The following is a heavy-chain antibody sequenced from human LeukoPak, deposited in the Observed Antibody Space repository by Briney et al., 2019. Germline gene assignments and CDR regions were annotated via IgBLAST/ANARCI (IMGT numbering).Heavy chain of an antibody. Sequence: GASVKVSCKVSGYTLTELSMHWVRQAPGKGLEWMGGFDPEDGETIYAQKFQGRVTMTRDTSISTAYMELSRLRSDDTAVYYCASDPLSAHDAFDIWGQGTMVTVSS. V-gene: IGHV1-24*01. CDR3: ASDPLSAHDAFDI. J-gene: IGHJ3*02. D-gene: IGHD3-16*02. CDR2: FDPEDGET. CDR1: GYTLTELS.